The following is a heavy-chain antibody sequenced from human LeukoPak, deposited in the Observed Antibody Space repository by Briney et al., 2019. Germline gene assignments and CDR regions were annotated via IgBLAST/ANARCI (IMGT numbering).Heavy chain of an antibody. J-gene: IGHJ4*02. CDR3: ARDSYGSGSYSWFRY. V-gene: IGHV3-21*01. Sequence: GGSPRLSCAASGFTFSSYSMNWVRQAPGKGLEWVSSISSSSSYIYYADSVKGRFTISRDNAKNSLYLQMNSLRAEDTAVYYCARDSYGSGSYSWFRYWGQGTLVTVSS. CDR2: ISSSSSYI. CDR1: GFTFSSYS. D-gene: IGHD3-10*01.